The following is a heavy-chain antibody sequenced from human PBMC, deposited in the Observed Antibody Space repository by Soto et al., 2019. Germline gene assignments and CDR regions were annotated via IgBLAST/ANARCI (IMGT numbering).Heavy chain of an antibody. J-gene: IGHJ4*02. CDR1: GFSLSTSRVG. V-gene: IGHV2-5*02. CDR2: IYWDDDK. Sequence: QITLKESGPTLVKPTQTLTLTCTFSGFSLSTSRVGVGWIRQPPGKALEWLALIYWDDDKRYSPSLKTRLTSXXDXSXXQVVLTMTHMDPVDTATYYCAHYRIFGGYMYYFDSWGQGTLVTVSS. D-gene: IGHD5-12*01. CDR3: AHYRIFGGYMYYFDS.